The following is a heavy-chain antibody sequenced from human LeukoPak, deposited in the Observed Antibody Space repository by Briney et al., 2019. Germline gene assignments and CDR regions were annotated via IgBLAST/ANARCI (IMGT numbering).Heavy chain of an antibody. CDR2: ISYDGSNK. CDR1: GFTFSSYA. V-gene: IGHV3-30-3*01. CDR3: ARAWTGYYDSSESGFCLDY. J-gene: IGHJ4*02. Sequence: PGGSLRLSCAASGFTFSSYAMHWVRQAPATGLERVAVISYDGSNKYYADSVKGRFTISRDNSKNTLYLQMNSLRAEDTAVYYCARAWTGYYDSSESGFCLDYWGQGTLVTVSS. D-gene: IGHD3-22*01.